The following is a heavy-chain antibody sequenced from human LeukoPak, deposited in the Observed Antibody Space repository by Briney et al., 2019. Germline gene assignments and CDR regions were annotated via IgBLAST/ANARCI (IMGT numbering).Heavy chain of an antibody. Sequence: GASVKVSCKASGYTFAGYYMHWVRQAPGQGLEWMGWINPNSGGTNYAQKFQGRVTMTRDTSISTAYMELSSLRSEDTAVYYCARVNLGFGVVIRKAYYYYMDVWGKGTTVTVSS. D-gene: IGHD3-3*01. J-gene: IGHJ6*03. CDR2: INPNSGGT. V-gene: IGHV1-2*02. CDR3: ARVNLGFGVVIRKAYYYYMDV. CDR1: GYTFAGYY.